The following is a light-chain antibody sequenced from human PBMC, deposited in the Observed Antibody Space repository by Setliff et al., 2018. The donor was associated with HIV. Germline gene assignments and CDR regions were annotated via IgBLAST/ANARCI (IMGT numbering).Light chain of an antibody. Sequence: QSVLTQPASVSGSPGQSITISRNGTSSDLGSYNLVSWYQEPPGKVPKLIIYEVSKWPSGASNHFSGSKSGNTASLTISGLRTEDEAEYYCCSYASSGSLVFGAGTKVTVL. V-gene: IGLV2-23*02. CDR1: SSDLGSYNL. CDR2: EVS. CDR3: CSYASSGSLV. J-gene: IGLJ1*01.